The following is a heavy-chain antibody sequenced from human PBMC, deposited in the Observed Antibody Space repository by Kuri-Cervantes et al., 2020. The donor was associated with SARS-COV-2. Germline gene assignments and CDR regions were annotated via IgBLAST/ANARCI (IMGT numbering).Heavy chain of an antibody. J-gene: IGHJ4*02. CDR1: GFTFSSYA. D-gene: IGHD5-18*01. CDR3: AKDQGDSYGISYFDY. CDR2: ISGSGGST. V-gene: IGHV3-23*01. Sequence: GGSLRLSCAASGFTFSSYAMSWVRQAPGKGLEWVSAISGSGGSTYFADSVKGRFTISRDNSKNTLYLQMNSLRAEDTAVYYCAKDQGDSYGISYFDYWGQGTLVTVSS.